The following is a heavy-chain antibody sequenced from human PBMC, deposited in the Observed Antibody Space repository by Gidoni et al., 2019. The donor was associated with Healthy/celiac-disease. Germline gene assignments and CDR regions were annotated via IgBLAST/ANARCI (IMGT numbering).Heavy chain of an antibody. J-gene: IGHJ4*02. Sequence: QVHLVQSGAEVKKPGSSVKDTCKASGGTFSSYAISWVRQAPGHGREWMGGIIHIFCTANYAQKFQGRGTITADKSTSTAYMELSSLRSEDTAVYYCARVGCSSTSCYQNFDYWGQGTLVTVSS. V-gene: IGHV1-69*06. CDR3: ARVGCSSTSCYQNFDY. D-gene: IGHD2-2*01. CDR1: GGTFSSYA. CDR2: IIHIFCTA.